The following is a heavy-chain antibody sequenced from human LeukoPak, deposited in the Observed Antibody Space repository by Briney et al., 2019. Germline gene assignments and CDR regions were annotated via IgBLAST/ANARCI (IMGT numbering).Heavy chain of an antibody. D-gene: IGHD3-9*01. J-gene: IGHJ4*02. CDR1: GFTFSDYY. Sequence: GGSLRLSCAASGFTFSDYYMSWIRQAPGKGLEWVSYISSSSSYTNYADSVKGRFTISRDNAKNSLYLQMNSLRAEDTAVYYCVGGGILTGYFDYWGQGTLVTVSS. CDR3: VGGGILTGYFDY. CDR2: ISSSSSYT. V-gene: IGHV3-11*06.